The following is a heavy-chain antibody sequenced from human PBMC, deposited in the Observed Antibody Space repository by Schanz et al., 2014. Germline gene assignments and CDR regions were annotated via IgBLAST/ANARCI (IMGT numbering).Heavy chain of an antibody. Sequence: EVQLVESGGGLVKPGGSLRLSYAASGFSFSDYSMSWVRQAPGKGLEWVSSLSGGSSYIFYADSVKGRITISRDNARYSLYLEMNSLRAEDTAVYYCARGRARQLVHWFDPWGQGTLVTVSS. CDR2: LSGGSSYI. V-gene: IGHV3-21*01. CDR1: GFSFSDYS. D-gene: IGHD6-13*01. CDR3: ARGRARQLVHWFDP. J-gene: IGHJ5*02.